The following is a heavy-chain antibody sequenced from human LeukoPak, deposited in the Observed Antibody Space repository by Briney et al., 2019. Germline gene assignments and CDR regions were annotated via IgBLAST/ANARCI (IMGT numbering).Heavy chain of an antibody. Sequence: PGGSLRLSCAASGFTFNIYAMTWVRQAPEKGLEWVSSIIDSGISTYYGDSVKGRFTISRDNSKNTLYLQMNSLRAEDTAVYYCTKPYCGGDCYSGPGYYFDYWGQGALVTVSS. CDR1: GFTFNIYA. V-gene: IGHV3-23*01. D-gene: IGHD2-21*02. CDR3: TKPYCGGDCYSGPGYYFDY. CDR2: IIDSGIST. J-gene: IGHJ4*02.